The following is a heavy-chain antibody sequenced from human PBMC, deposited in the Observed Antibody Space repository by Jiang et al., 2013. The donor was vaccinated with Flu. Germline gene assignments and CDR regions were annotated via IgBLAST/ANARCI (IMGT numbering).Heavy chain of an antibody. V-gene: IGHV5-10-1*01. CDR2: IDPSDSYT. J-gene: IGHJ4*02. D-gene: IGHD6-6*01. Sequence: GAEVKKPGESLKISCKGSGYSFTSYWIGWVRQMPGKGLEWMGKIDPSDSYTFYNPSFQGHVTISTDKSINTAYLQWSSLEASDTAMYYCARQGRPSTSSVFVDYWGQGTLVTVSS. CDR3: ARQGRPSTSSVFVDY. CDR1: GYSFTSYW.